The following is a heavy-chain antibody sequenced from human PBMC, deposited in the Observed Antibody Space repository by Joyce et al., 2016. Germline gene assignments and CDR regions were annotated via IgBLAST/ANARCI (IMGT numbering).Heavy chain of an antibody. D-gene: IGHD6-25*01. J-gene: IGHJ4*02. V-gene: IGHV3-30*18. Sequence: QVQLVESGGGVVQPGRSLRLSCAASGLTLSNYGVHWVRQAQGKGLEWVAVISYDGIYKYYADSVKGRFTISRDNSKNTVFLEMNSLRTDDTAVYYCAKILTATYSSGWFLDYWGQGTLVTVSS. CDR2: ISYDGIYK. CDR3: AKILTATYSSGWFLDY. CDR1: GLTLSNYG.